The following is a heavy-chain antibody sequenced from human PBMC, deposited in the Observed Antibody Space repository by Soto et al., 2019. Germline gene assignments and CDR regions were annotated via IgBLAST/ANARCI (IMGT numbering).Heavy chain of an antibody. CDR1: GYTFTNYG. D-gene: IGHD3-10*01. Sequence: QVQLVQSGGEVKKPGASVKVSCKASGYTFTNYGISWVRQAPGQGLEWMGWINVYNGNTKYAQKVQGRVPMTTQTSTSTAYMELRSLRSDDTAVYYCARGVGSGSYYNQYNWFDPWGQGTLVTVSS. J-gene: IGHJ5*02. CDR2: INVYNGNT. V-gene: IGHV1-18*01. CDR3: ARGVGSGSYYNQYNWFDP.